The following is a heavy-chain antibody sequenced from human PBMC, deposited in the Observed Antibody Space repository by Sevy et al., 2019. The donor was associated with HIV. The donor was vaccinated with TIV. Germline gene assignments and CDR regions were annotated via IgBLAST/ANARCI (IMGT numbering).Heavy chain of an antibody. D-gene: IGHD6-19*01. J-gene: IGHJ6*03. Sequence: GGSLRLSCAASGFTFSSYGMHWVRQAPGKGLEWVAVISYDGSNKYYADSVKGRFTISRDNSKNTLYLQMNSLRAEDTAVYYCAKDTHSSGWPYYYYYDMDVWGKGTTVTVSS. CDR1: GFTFSSYG. V-gene: IGHV3-30*18. CDR2: ISYDGSNK. CDR3: AKDTHSSGWPYYYYYDMDV.